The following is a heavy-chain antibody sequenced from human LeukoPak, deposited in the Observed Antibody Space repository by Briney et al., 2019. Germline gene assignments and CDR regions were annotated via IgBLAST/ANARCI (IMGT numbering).Heavy chain of an antibody. V-gene: IGHV1-18*01. CDR1: GYTFTSYG. J-gene: IGHJ4*02. D-gene: IGHD3-22*01. CDR2: ISAYNGNT. CDR3: ARDSSEDFYDSSGYYSFDF. Sequence: ASVKVSCKASGYTFTSYGISWVRQAPGQGLEWMGWISAYNGNTNYAQKVQGRVTMTTDTSTSTAYMELRSLRSDDTAVFYCARDSSEDFYDSSGYYSFDFWGQGTLVTVSS.